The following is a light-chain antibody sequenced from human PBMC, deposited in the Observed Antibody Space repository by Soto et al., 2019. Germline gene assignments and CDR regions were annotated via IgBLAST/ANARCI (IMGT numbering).Light chain of an antibody. Sequence: FTQAPATLSFSPVERATLSFSASQSISNYLAWYRQKPGQAPRLLIYDASKRATGIPARFSGSGSGTDFTLNISSLEPEDFAVYYCPQSTNLPHPFGQGTRPEIK. J-gene: IGKJ5*01. CDR3: PQSTNLPHP. V-gene: IGKV3-11*01. CDR2: DAS. CDR1: QSISNY.